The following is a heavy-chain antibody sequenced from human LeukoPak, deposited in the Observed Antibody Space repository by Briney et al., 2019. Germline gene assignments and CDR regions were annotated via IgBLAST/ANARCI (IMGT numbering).Heavy chain of an antibody. CDR2: IYHSGST. CDR3: ARVQGIAVAGHYYFDY. D-gene: IGHD6-19*01. J-gene: IGHJ4*02. Sequence: SETLSLTCTVSGGSISSSSYYWGWIRQPPGKGLEWIGSIYHSGSTYYNPSLKSRVTISVDTSKNQFSLKLSSVTAADTAVYYCARVQGIAVAGHYYFDYWGQGTLVTVSS. V-gene: IGHV4-39*01. CDR1: GGSISSSSYY.